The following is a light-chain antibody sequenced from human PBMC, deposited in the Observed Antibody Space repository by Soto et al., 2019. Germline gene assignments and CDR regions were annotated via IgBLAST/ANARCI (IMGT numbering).Light chain of an antibody. Sequence: QSVLTQPPSLSAAPGQKVTISCSGSRSNIGNNYVSWYQQLPGTAPKLLIYDNNKRPSGIPDRFSVSKTGTSATRGITGLQTGDEADYYCGTWDSSLSAVVFGGGTQLTVL. CDR1: RSNIGNNY. V-gene: IGLV1-51*01. J-gene: IGLJ2*01. CDR2: DNN. CDR3: GTWDSSLSAVV.